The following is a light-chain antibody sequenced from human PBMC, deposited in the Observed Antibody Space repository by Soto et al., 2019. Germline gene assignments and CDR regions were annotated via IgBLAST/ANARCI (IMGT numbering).Light chain of an antibody. V-gene: IGKV3-11*01. CDR2: DAS. CDR1: QSVSSY. J-gene: IGKJ1*01. Sequence: EIVLTQSPATLSLSPGERATLSCRASQSVSSYLAWYQQKPGQAPRLLIYDASNRATGIPARFSGSGSGTDFSLTISSLEPEDFAVYYCQQRSNWPSWTFGHGTKVDIK. CDR3: QQRSNWPSWT.